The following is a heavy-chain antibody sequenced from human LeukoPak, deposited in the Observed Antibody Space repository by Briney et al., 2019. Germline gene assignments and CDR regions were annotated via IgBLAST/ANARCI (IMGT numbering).Heavy chain of an antibody. V-gene: IGHV1-2*02. CDR2: INPNSGGT. Sequence: ASVKVSCKASGYTFTCYYIHWVRQAPGQGLEWMGWINPNSGGTNYAQKFQGRVTMTRDTSISTAYMELSRLRSDDTAVYYCHRHYDYDTFDLWGRGTLVTVSS. D-gene: IGHD3-16*01. CDR3: HRHYDYDTFDL. J-gene: IGHJ2*01. CDR1: GYTFTCYY.